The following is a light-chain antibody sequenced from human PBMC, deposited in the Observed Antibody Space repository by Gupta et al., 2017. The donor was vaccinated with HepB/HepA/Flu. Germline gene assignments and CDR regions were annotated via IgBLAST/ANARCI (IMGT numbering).Light chain of an antibody. CDR3: MQGTHWPWT. J-gene: IGKJ1*01. CDR2: KVS. V-gene: IGKV2-30*02. CDR1: KSLVHSDGNIY. Sequence: VVTTTSPLSLPVTSTQPSSITCRSSKSLVHSDGNIYVNWFQQRPGQPPRLLIYKVSNRDSGIPDRFSGSGSGTDFTLKISRVEAEDVAFYYCMQGTHWPWTFGQGTKVEIK.